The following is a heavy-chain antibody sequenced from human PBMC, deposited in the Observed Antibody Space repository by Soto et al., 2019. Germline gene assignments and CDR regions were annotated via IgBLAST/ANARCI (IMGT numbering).Heavy chain of an antibody. Sequence: GGSLRLSCAASGFTFSSYSMNWVRQAPGKGLEWVSSISSSSNYIYYADSVKGRFTISRDNAKNSLYLQMNSLRAEDTAVYYCARDLKGYCSGGSCYSVDYFDYWGQGTLVTVSS. CDR1: GFTFSSYS. CDR2: ISSSSNYI. V-gene: IGHV3-21*01. J-gene: IGHJ4*02. D-gene: IGHD2-15*01. CDR3: ARDLKGYCSGGSCYSVDYFDY.